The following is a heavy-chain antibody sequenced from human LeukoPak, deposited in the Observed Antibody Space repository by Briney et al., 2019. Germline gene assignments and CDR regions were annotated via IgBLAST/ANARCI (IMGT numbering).Heavy chain of an antibody. CDR2: INPNTGDT. Sequence: ASVKVSCKASGYRFIAYYMHWVRPAPGQGPEWLGWINPNTGDTNYAQSCQGRITMTRDTSINTAYMELRNLDYDDTAVYYCASDRPPSNWGQGTLVTVS. CDR1: GYRFIAYY. D-gene: IGHD1-14*01. V-gene: IGHV1-2*02. CDR3: ASDRPPSN. J-gene: IGHJ4*02.